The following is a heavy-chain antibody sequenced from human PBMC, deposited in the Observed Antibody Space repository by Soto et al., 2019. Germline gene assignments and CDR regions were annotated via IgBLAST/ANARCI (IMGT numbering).Heavy chain of an antibody. CDR1: GYSISSGYY. Sequence: SATLSLTCAVSGYSISSGYYWGWIRQPPGKGLEWIGSIYHSGSTYYNPSLKSRVTISVDTSKNQFFLKVNSVTAADTAVYFCARDSSGRHDYWGQGTPVTAPQ. D-gene: IGHD3-22*01. V-gene: IGHV4-38-2*02. CDR2: IYHSGST. CDR3: ARDSSGRHDY. J-gene: IGHJ4*02.